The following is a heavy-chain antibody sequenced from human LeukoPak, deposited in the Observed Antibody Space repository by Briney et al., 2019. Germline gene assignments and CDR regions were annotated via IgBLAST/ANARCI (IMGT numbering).Heavy chain of an antibody. CDR2: IKQDGSQK. Sequence: PGGSLRLSCAASGFTFSSYWMSWVRQAPGKGLEWVANIKQDGSQKYYVDSVKGRFTISRDNAKNSLYLQMNGLRAEDTAVYYCARGGDRGGSPGYDYWGQGTLVTVSS. CDR3: ARGGDRGGSPGYDY. CDR1: GFTFSSYW. J-gene: IGHJ4*02. D-gene: IGHD2-21*01. V-gene: IGHV3-7*01.